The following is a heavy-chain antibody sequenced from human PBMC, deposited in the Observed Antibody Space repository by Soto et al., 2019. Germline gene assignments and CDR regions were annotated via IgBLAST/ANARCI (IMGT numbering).Heavy chain of an antibody. D-gene: IGHD6-13*01. J-gene: IGHJ4*02. CDR1: GFTFSSYA. CDR2: SSGSGGST. Sequence: GGSLRLSCADSGFTFSSYAMNLVRQAPGKGLEWVSGSSGSGGSTYYADSVKGRFTISRDNSKNTLYLQVSSLRAEDTAVYYCAKAFSWYDYWGQGTLVTVSS. CDR3: AKAFSWYDY. V-gene: IGHV3-23*01.